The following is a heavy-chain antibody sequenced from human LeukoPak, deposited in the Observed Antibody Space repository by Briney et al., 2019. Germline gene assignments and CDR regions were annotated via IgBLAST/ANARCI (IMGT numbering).Heavy chain of an antibody. D-gene: IGHD1-26*01. Sequence: GGSLRLSCAASGFFFSDPYMEWVRQAPGKGLEWVGRIKNKAKSYTPEYAASVKGRLTISRDDSKNSLYLQMDSLKTEDTAVYFCARSRLGALDYWGQGTLVTVSS. J-gene: IGHJ4*02. CDR1: GFFFSDPY. CDR2: IKNKAKSYTP. V-gene: IGHV3-72*01. CDR3: ARSRLGALDY.